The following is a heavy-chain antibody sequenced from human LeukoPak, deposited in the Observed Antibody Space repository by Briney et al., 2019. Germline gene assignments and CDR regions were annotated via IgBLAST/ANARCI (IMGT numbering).Heavy chain of an antibody. V-gene: IGHV3-9*01. CDR2: ISWNSGSI. CDR3: AKDTSSWYEDSWFDP. D-gene: IGHD6-13*01. Sequence: GGSLRLSCAASGFTFDDYAMHWVRQAPGKGLEWVSGISWNSGSIGYADSVKGRFTISRDNAKNSLYLQMNSLRAEDTALYYCAKDTSSWYEDSWFDPWGQGTLVTVSS. CDR1: GFTFDDYA. J-gene: IGHJ5*02.